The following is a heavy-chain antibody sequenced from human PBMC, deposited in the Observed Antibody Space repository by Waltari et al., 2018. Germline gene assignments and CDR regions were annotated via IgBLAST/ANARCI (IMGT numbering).Heavy chain of an antibody. Sequence: QLQLQESGPGMVKPSETLSLTCTVSGGSIVSDNYYWGWVRQPPGKGLEWIGRIYHNGNTYYNPSLKSRVLISADTSKNQFSLKLSSVTAADTAVYYCARGGSSSGFRLLNYYYGMDVWGQGTTVTVSS. CDR3: ARGGSSSGFRLLNYYYGMDV. J-gene: IGHJ6*02. D-gene: IGHD3-22*01. V-gene: IGHV4-39*01. CDR1: GGSIVSDNYY. CDR2: IYHNGNT.